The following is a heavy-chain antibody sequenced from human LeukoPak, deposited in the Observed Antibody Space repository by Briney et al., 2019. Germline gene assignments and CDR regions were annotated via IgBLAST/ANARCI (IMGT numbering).Heavy chain of an antibody. CDR2: ISTSSSYI. CDR3: ARGHIVVMADDDVFDY. V-gene: IGHV3-21*01. J-gene: IGHJ4*02. CDR1: GFTFSSYS. D-gene: IGHD2-21*01. Sequence: GGSLRLSCAASGFTFSSYSMNWVRQAPGKGLEWVSSISTSSSYIYYADSVKGRFTISRDNAKKSLYLEMNSLRAEDTAVYYCARGHIVVMADDDVFDYWGQGTLVTVSS.